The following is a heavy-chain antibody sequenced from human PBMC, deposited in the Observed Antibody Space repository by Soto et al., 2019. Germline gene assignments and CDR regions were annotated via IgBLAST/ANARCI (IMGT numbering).Heavy chain of an antibody. V-gene: IGHV4-4*07. J-gene: IGHJ6*02. D-gene: IGHD2-2*01. CDR2: IYSDGTT. CDR1: GGSISGYY. CDR3: SRVGCSNSKCYTRGMDV. Sequence: SETLSLTCTVSGGSISGYYWSWVRQPAGKGLEWVGRIYSDGTTNYSPSLKSRVTMSLDTSKDQFSLHLNSVTAADTAVYYCSRVGCSNSKCYTRGMDVWRQGTTVTVSS.